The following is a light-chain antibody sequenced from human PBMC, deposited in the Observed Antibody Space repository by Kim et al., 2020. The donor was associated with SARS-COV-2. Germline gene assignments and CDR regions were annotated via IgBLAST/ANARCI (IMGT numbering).Light chain of an antibody. J-gene: IGLJ1*01. CDR1: RSHVARYNL. Sequence: PFSCTWTRSHVARYNLVPEFQQPPARPPNLVLYDVTKRPSGVRDRFSGPKSGNTASLTIYGLQAEDESDDCCCSYADKLRDVFGSGTKVTVL. V-gene: IGLV2-11*03. CDR3: CSYADKLRDV. CDR2: DVT.